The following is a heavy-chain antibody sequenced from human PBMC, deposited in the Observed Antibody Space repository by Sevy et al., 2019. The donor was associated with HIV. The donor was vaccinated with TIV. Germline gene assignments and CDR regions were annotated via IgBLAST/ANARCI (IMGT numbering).Heavy chain of an antibody. Sequence: GGSLRLSCAASGFTVSSNYMSWVRQAPGKGREWVSVIYSDSNKYSADPVKGRFTISRDNSKNTLYLQMKSLRAEDTAVYYCAKGLILEWSWYGMDVWGQGTTVTVSS. V-gene: IGHV3-53*01. CDR1: GFTVSSNY. CDR2: IYSDSNK. CDR3: AKGLILEWSWYGMDV. J-gene: IGHJ6*02. D-gene: IGHD3-3*01.